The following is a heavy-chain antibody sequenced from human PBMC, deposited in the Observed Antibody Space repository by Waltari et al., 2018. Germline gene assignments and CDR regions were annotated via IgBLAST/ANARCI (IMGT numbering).Heavy chain of an antibody. V-gene: IGHV4-39*01. CDR3: GTSRGGSEEY. CDR1: GGSISSDDFY. CDR2: ISYSGDT. Sequence: QLQLQESGPGLVKPPETLSLTCTVSGGSISSDDFYWGWIRQPPGQGLEWIGSISYSGDTYYNWPLTGRATVSVNTPKNQFSRMLASVTAADTAVYYWGTSRGGSEEYWGQGRLVIVSS. J-gene: IGHJ4*01. D-gene: IGHD3-16*01.